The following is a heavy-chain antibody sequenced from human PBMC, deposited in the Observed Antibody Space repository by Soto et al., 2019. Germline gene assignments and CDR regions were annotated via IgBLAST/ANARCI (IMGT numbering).Heavy chain of an antibody. CDR1: GDSVSNDNYY. D-gene: IGHD3-16*01. Sequence: SETLSLTCAVSGDSVSNDNYYWSWIRQPPGKGLEWIGYIYYSGTTNYNSYLKSRLSLSVDMSKNQFSLKLASVTAADTAEYFCARSQRGRTAFTFDYWGQGALVTVSS. V-gene: IGHV4-61*01. CDR2: IYYSGTT. J-gene: IGHJ4*02. CDR3: ARSQRGRTAFTFDY.